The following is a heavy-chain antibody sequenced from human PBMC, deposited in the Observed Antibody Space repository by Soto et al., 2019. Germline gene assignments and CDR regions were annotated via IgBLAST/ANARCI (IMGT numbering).Heavy chain of an antibody. Sequence: SETLSLTCTVSGGSISSSSYYWGWIRQPPGKGLEWIGSIYYSGSTYYNPSLKSRVTISVDTSKNQFSLRLSSVTAADTAVYYCARLITWRATIFGVVMFGEEPNHYYMDVWGKGTTVTVSS. CDR2: IYYSGST. CDR3: ARLITWRATIFGVVMFGEEPNHYYMDV. J-gene: IGHJ6*03. CDR1: GGSISSSSYY. D-gene: IGHD3-3*01. V-gene: IGHV4-39*01.